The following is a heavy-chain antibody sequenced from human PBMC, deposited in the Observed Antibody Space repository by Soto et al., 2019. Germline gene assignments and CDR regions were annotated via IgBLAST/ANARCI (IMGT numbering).Heavy chain of an antibody. CDR2: SSASGRSR. D-gene: IGHD6-19*01. J-gene: IGHJ4*02. CDR1: GIEFSNYA. Sequence: GGSMRLSCVASGIEFSNYAMSWVRQAPGKGLEWVSISSASGRSRYHADSVKGRFTISRDNSKNTLYLHMTNLRAEDTAVYYCAKDGNWLDVYFDVWGQGTPVTVSS. V-gene: IGHV3-23*01. CDR3: AKDGNWLDVYFDV.